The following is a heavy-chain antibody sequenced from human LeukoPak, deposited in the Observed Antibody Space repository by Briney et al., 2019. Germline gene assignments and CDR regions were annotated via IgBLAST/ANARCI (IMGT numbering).Heavy chain of an antibody. V-gene: IGHV1-46*01. J-gene: IGHJ4*02. CDR2: ITPSGNST. CDR3: ARDLAAGDY. Sequence: ASVKVSCKASGYTFTSYYMHWVRQAPGQGLEWMGIITPSGNSTNYAQKFQGRVTMTRDMSTSTVYMELSSLRSEDTAVYYCARDLAAGDYWGQGTLVTVSS. D-gene: IGHD6-13*01. CDR1: GYTFTSYY.